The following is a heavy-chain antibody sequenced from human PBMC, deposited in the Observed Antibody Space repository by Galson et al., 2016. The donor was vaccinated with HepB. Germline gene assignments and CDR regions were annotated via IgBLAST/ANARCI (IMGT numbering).Heavy chain of an antibody. V-gene: IGHV6-1*01. D-gene: IGHD2-2*01. J-gene: IGHJ4*02. CDR1: GDSVSSKFGA. Sequence: CAISGDSVSSKFGAWNWIRQAPSRGLEWLGRTYYRSKWYSDYAVSVESRISIKPDTSTNQFSLQVNSVTPEDTGVYYCARDQDTSSWYTLFDVWGQGILVAVSS. CDR2: TYYRSKWYS. CDR3: ARDQDTSSWYTLFDV.